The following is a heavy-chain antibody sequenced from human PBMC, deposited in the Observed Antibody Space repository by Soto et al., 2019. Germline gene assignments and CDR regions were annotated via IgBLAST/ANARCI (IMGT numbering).Heavy chain of an antibody. CDR2: ISAYNGNT. CDR1: GYTFTSYA. CDR3: ARDLKTSYDILTGLDY. J-gene: IGHJ4*02. Sequence: GASVKVSCKASGYTFTSYAMNWVRQAPGQRLEWMGWISAYNGNTNYAQKLQGRVTMTTDTSTSTAYMELRSLRSDDTAVYYCARDLKTSYDILTGLDYWGQGTLVTVSS. D-gene: IGHD3-9*01. V-gene: IGHV1-18*01.